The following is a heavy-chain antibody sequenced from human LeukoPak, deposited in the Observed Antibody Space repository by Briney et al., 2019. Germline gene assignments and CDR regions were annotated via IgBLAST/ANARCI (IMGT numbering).Heavy chain of an antibody. CDR3: ARLSRSGSSV. CDR2: INHSGST. J-gene: IGHJ6*04. Sequence: GSLRLSCAASGFTFSSYSMNWVRQAPGKGLEWIGEINHSGSTNYNPSLKSRVTISVDTSKNQFSLKLSSVTAADTAVYYCARLSRSGSSVWGKGTTVTVSS. CDR1: GFTFSSYS. V-gene: IGHV4-34*01. D-gene: IGHD3-10*01.